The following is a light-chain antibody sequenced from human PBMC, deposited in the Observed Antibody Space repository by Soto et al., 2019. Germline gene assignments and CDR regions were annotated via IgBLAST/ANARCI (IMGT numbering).Light chain of an antibody. CDR1: QSISSY. Sequence: IKIKKSPSSLSASLGDRVTVPXRARQSISSYVNWEQQKQGXAPQXXXALXASLQRGGPSRLSGSGSVTDFTLTISSLQPQDFAHYYFPQSYRTPHTFGQGTKVDI. CDR2: LXA. J-gene: IGKJ1*01. CDR3: PQSYRTPHT. V-gene: IGKV1-39*01.